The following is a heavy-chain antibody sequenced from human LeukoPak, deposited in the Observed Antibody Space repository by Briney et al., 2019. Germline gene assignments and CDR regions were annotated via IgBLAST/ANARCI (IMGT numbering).Heavy chain of an antibody. CDR2: IYYSGST. D-gene: IGHD2-2*01. CDR3: ARGSGVPAAMDANWFDP. J-gene: IGHJ5*02. V-gene: IGHV4-59*01. Sequence: SETLSLTCTVSGGSIRSYYWSWIRQPPGKGLEWMGYIYYSGSTNYNPSLKSRVTISVDTSKNQFSLKLSSVTAADTAVYYCARGSGVPAAMDANWFDPWGQGTLVTVSS. CDR1: GGSIRSYY.